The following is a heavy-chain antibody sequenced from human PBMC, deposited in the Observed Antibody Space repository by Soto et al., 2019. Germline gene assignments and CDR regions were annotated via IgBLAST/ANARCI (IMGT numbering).Heavy chain of an antibody. D-gene: IGHD2-21*02. J-gene: IGHJ6*02. CDR3: ARTPCGGDCDPPYYGMDV. CDR2: ISSSSSYI. CDR1: GFTFSSYS. V-gene: IGHV3-21*01. Sequence: EVQLVESGGGLVKPGGSLRLSCAASGFTFSSYSMNWVRQAPGKGLEWVSSISSSSSYIYYADSVKGRFTISRDNAKNSLSLPMNRLRAEDTAVYYCARTPCGGDCDPPYYGMDVWGQGTTVTVSS.